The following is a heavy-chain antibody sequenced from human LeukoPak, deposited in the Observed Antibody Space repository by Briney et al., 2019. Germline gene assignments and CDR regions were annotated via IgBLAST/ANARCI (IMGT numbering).Heavy chain of an antibody. Sequence: SETLSLTCTVSGGSISSSSYYWSWIRQPPGKGLEWIGYIYHSGSTYYNPSLKSRVTISVDRSKNQFSLKLSSVTAADTAVYYCARAGEWLQFHWYFDLWGRGTLVTVSS. V-gene: IGHV4-30-2*01. CDR1: GGSISSSSYY. D-gene: IGHD5-24*01. J-gene: IGHJ2*01. CDR2: IYHSGST. CDR3: ARAGEWLQFHWYFDL.